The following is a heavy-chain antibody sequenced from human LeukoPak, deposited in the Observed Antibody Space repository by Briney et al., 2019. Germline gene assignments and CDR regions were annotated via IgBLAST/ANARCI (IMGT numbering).Heavy chain of an antibody. Sequence: SETLSLTCTVSGGSISSYYWSWIRQPPGKGLEWIGYIYYSGSTNYNPSLKSRVTISVDTSKNQFSLKLSSVTAADTAVYYCARVVSTKLLYYYYGMDVWGQGTTVTVSS. CDR2: IYYSGST. CDR1: GGSISSYY. CDR3: ARVVSTKLLYYYYGMDV. V-gene: IGHV4-59*08. J-gene: IGHJ6*02. D-gene: IGHD3-22*01.